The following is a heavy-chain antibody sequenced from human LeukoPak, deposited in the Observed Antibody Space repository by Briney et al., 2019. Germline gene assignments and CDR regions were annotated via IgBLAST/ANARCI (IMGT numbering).Heavy chain of an antibody. CDR3: ARDGYYDSSGRLGPPHTYNWFDP. J-gene: IGHJ5*02. V-gene: IGHV4-30-2*01. Sequence: SETLSLTCTVSGGSISSAGYYWSWIRQPPGKGLEWIGYIYPNGNTYYNPSLKSRVTISIDRSENQFSLKLNSVTAADTAVYYCARDGYYDSSGRLGPPHTYNWFDPWGQGTLVTVSS. D-gene: IGHD3-22*01. CDR1: GGSISSAGYY. CDR2: IYPNGNT.